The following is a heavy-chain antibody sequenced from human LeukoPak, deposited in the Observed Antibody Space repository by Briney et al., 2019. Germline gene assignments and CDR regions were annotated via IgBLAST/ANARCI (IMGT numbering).Heavy chain of an antibody. Sequence: GGSLRLSCAASGFTFSSYSMNWVRQAPGKGREWVSSISSSSSYIYYPDSVKGRFTISRDNAKNSLYLQMNSLSAEDTAVYYCAREARGYCSSTSCYTYSVFYYYYYMDVWGKGTTVTVSS. CDR2: ISSSSSYI. D-gene: IGHD2-2*02. CDR1: GFTFSSYS. V-gene: IGHV3-21*01. CDR3: AREARGYCSSTSCYTYSVFYYYYYMDV. J-gene: IGHJ6*03.